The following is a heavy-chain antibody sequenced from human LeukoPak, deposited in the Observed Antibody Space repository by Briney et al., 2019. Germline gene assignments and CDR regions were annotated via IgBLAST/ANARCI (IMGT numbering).Heavy chain of an antibody. J-gene: IGHJ4*02. CDR2: ISAYNGNT. Sequence: ASVKVSCKASGYTFPSYGISWVRQAPGQGLEWLGWISAYNGNTNYAQKLQGRVTMTTDTSTSTAYMELRSLRSDDTAVYYCARGVRRLKDFDYWGQGTLVTVSS. D-gene: IGHD3-10*01. V-gene: IGHV1-18*01. CDR3: ARGVRRLKDFDY. CDR1: GYTFPSYG.